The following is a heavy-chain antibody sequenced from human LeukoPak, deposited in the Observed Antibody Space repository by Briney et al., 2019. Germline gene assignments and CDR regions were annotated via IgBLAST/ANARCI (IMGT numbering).Heavy chain of an antibody. CDR2: IYTSGST. Sequence: SETLSLTCTVSGDSISSYYWSWIRQPPGKALEWIGYIYTSGSTNYNPSLKSRVTISVDTSKNQFSLKLSSVTAADTAVYYCARYNWNYSDAFDIWGQGTMVTVSS. D-gene: IGHD1-7*01. CDR3: ARYNWNYSDAFDI. CDR1: GDSISSYY. J-gene: IGHJ3*02. V-gene: IGHV4-4*09.